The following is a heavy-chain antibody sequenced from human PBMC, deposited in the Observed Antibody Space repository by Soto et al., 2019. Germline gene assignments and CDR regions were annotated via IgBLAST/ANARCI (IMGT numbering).Heavy chain of an antibody. J-gene: IGHJ5*02. V-gene: IGHV4-34*01. CDR1: GGSFSGYY. CDR2: INHSGST. CDR3: ARYSGIFLLTRSVPFDP. D-gene: IGHD2-15*01. Sequence: SETLSLTCAVYGGSFSGYYWSWIRQPPGKGLEWIGEINHSGSTNYNPSLKSRVTISVDTSKNQFSLKLSSVTAADTAVYYCARYSGIFLLTRSVPFDPWGQGTLVTVSS.